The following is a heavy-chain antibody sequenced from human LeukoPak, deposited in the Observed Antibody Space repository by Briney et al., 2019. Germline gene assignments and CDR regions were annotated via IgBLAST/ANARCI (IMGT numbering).Heavy chain of an antibody. V-gene: IGHV1-18*04. D-gene: IGHD3-10*01. CDR1: GYTFTSYG. CDR3: ARVVVRGVNWFDP. J-gene: IGHJ5*02. CDR2: ISANNGNT. Sequence: ASVKVSCKASGYTFTSYGIGWVRQAPGQGLEWMGWISANNGNTNYAQKFQGRVTMTTDTSTGTVYMELRSLTSDDTAVYYCARVVVRGVNWFDPWGQGTLVTVSS.